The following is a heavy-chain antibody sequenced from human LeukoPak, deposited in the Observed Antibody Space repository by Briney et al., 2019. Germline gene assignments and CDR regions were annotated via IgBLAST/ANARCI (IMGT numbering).Heavy chain of an antibody. CDR1: GGSISSGDYY. D-gene: IGHD4-17*01. CDR3: ARASNGDYADGDEIFDY. V-gene: IGHV4-30-4*01. J-gene: IGHJ4*02. CDR2: IYYSGST. Sequence: PSQTLSLTCTVSGGSISSGDYYWSWIRQPPGKGLEWIGYIYYSGSTYYNPSLKSRVTISVDTSKNQFSLKLGSVTAADTAVYYCARASNGDYADGDEIFDYWGQGTLVTVSS.